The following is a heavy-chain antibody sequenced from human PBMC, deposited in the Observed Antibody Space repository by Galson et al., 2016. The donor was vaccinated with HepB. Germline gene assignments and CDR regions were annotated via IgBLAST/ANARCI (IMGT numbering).Heavy chain of an antibody. V-gene: IGHV3-49*03. CDR1: GFTFDDFV. J-gene: IGHJ3*01. CDR2: IRSKPVGETT. Sequence: SLRLSCAASGFTFDDFVMIWFRQAPGRGPEWVGFIRSKPVGETTEYDASVKGRFSISRDESKRIAYLQLYSLRTDDTAVYYCARPHDIDGSGYDSIRLGVFDVWGQGTMVTVSS. D-gene: IGHD3-22*01. CDR3: ARPHDIDGSGYDSIRLGVFDV.